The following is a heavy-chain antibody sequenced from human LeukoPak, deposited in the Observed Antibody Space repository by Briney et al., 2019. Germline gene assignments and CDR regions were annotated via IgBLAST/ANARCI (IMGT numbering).Heavy chain of an antibody. CDR2: IYYSGST. D-gene: IGHD2-2*01. J-gene: IGHJ3*02. CDR3: ARHVYCSSTSCYRGAFDI. V-gene: IGHV4-39*01. Sequence: SETLSLICTVSGGSISSSSYYWGWIRQPPGKGLEWIGSIYYSGSTYYNPSLKSRVTISVDTSKNQFSLKLSSVTAADTAVYYCARHVYCSSTSCYRGAFDIWGQGTMVTVSS. CDR1: GGSISSSSYY.